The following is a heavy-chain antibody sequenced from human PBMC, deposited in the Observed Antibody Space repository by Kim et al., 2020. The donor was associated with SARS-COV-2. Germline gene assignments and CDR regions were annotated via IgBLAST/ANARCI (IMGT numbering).Heavy chain of an antibody. CDR1: GFSFSTSE. J-gene: IGHJ5*02. Sequence: GGSLRLSCEASGFSFSTSEMHWVRQAPGKTLEWVSYISCDSDRMGYADAVKGRFTISRDNARNSMYLQMNSLRVEDTAVYYCARDLDIVPFDAWGQGALVTVSS. CDR2: ISCDSDRM. V-gene: IGHV3-48*03. CDR3: ARDLDIVPFDA. D-gene: IGHD2-2*03.